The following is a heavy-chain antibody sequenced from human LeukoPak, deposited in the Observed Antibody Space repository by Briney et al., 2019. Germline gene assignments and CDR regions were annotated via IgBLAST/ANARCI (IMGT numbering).Heavy chain of an antibody. CDR3: ARGGYDSSGYLYYFDY. Sequence: GASVTVSCKASGYTFTSYDINWVRQATGQGLEWMGWMNPNSGNTGYAQKFQGRVTMTRNTSISTAYMELSSLRSEDTAVYYCARGGYDSSGYLYYFDYWGQGTLVTVSS. V-gene: IGHV1-8*01. CDR2: MNPNSGNT. J-gene: IGHJ4*02. CDR1: GYTFTSYD. D-gene: IGHD3-22*01.